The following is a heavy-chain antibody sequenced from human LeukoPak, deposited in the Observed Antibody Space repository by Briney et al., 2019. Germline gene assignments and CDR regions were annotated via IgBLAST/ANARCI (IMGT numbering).Heavy chain of an antibody. Sequence: GGSLRLSCTTSGFNFRAYWMTWVRQAPGKGLECVAIIKQDGSEKYYVNSVKGRFTISRDNAKNSLYLQMNSLRVEDTAVYYCGREWAVDFWGQGTLVTVSS. CDR2: IKQDGSEK. CDR1: GFNFRAYW. J-gene: IGHJ4*02. V-gene: IGHV3-7*01. CDR3: GREWAVDF.